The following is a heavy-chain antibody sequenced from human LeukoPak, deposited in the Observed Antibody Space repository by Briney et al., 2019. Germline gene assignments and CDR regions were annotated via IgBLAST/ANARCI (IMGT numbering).Heavy chain of an antibody. D-gene: IGHD3-22*01. CDR3: AIVVVLYAFDI. CDR2: IIPIFGTA. V-gene: IGHV1-69*13. Sequence: ASVKVSCKASGYTFTSYYMHWVRQAPGQGLEWMGGIIPIFGTANYAQKFQGRVTITADESTSTAYMELSSLRSDDTAVYYCAIVVVLYAFDIWGQGTMVTVSS. CDR1: GYTFTSYY. J-gene: IGHJ3*02.